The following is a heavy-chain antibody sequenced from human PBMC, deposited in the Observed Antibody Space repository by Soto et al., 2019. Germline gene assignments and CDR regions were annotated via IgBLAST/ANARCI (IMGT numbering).Heavy chain of an antibody. CDR2: IWYDGSNK. V-gene: IGHV3-33*06. Sequence: PGGSLRLSCAASGFIFSNYGMNWARQVPGKGPEWVAVIWYDGSNKYYADSVKGRFTISRDNSKNTLYLQMNSLRAEDTAVYYCAKDLRTLAVADNFDYWGQGTLVTVSS. CDR1: GFIFSNYG. J-gene: IGHJ4*02. D-gene: IGHD6-19*01. CDR3: AKDLRTLAVADNFDY.